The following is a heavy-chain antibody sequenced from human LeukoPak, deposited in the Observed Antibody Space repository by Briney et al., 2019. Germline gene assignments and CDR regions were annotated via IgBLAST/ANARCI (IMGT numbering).Heavy chain of an antibody. V-gene: IGHV1-8*01. Sequence: GASVKVSCKASRYTFTSYDINWVRQATGQGLEWMGWMNPNSGNTGYAQKFRGRVTMTRNTSISTAYMELSSLRSEDTAVYYCARVPAAAVDYYYYYMDVWGKGTTVTVSS. J-gene: IGHJ6*03. D-gene: IGHD6-13*01. CDR2: MNPNSGNT. CDR1: RYTFTSYD. CDR3: ARVPAAAVDYYYYYMDV.